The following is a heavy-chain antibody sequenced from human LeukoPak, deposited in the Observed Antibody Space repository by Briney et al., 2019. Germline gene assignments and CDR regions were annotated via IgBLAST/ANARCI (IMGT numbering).Heavy chain of an antibody. J-gene: IGHJ5*02. CDR2: IYYSGST. Sequence: SETLSLTCTVSGYSISSGYYWGWTRQPPGKGLEWIGTIYYSGSTYYNPSLKSRVTISVDTSKNQFSLKLSSVTAADTAVYYCARGRGGHGDFGHYESWGQGTLVTVSS. D-gene: IGHD4-17*01. V-gene: IGHV4-38-2*02. CDR1: GYSISSGYY. CDR3: ARGRGGHGDFGHYES.